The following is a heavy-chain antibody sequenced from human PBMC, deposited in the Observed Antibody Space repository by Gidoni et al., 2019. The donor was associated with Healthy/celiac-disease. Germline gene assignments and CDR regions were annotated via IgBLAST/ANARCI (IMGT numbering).Heavy chain of an antibody. V-gene: IGHV4-38-2*01. CDR1: GYSISSGYY. CDR2: IYHSGST. CDR3: ARCRIVGATRDVDY. J-gene: IGHJ4*02. Sequence: QVQLQESGPGLVKPSETLSLTCAVSGYSISSGYYWGWIRQPPGKGLEWIGGIYHSGSTYYNPSLKSRVTISVDTSKNQFSLKLSSVTAADTAVYYCARCRIVGATRDVDYWGQGTLVTVSS. D-gene: IGHD1-26*01.